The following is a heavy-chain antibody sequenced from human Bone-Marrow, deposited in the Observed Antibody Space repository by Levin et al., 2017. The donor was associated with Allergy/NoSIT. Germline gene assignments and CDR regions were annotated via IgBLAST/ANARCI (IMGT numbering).Heavy chain of an antibody. CDR3: ARDQGVPQGFDP. Sequence: GGSLRLSCAASGFTFSSYGMHWVRQAPGKGLEWVAVIWYDGSNKYYADSVKGRFTISRDNSKNTLYLQMNSLRAEDTAVYYCARDQGVPQGFDPWGQGTLVTVSS. CDR1: GFTFSSYG. V-gene: IGHV3-33*01. J-gene: IGHJ5*02. CDR2: IWYDGSNK. D-gene: IGHD2-8*01.